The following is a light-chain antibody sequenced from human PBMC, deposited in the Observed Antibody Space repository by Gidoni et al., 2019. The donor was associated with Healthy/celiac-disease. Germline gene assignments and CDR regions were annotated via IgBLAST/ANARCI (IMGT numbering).Light chain of an antibody. CDR3: SSYTSSSTPNWV. J-gene: IGLJ3*02. Sequence: QSALTKPASVSGSPGQSSTISCTGTSSDVGGYNYVSWYQQHPGKAPKLMIYDVSNRPSGVSNLFSGSKSGHTASLTISGLQAEYAADYYCSSYTSSSTPNWVFGGGTKLTVL. CDR1: SSDVGGYNY. CDR2: DVS. V-gene: IGLV2-14*01.